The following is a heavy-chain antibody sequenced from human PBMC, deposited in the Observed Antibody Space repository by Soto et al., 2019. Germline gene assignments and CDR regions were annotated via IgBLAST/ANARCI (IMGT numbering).Heavy chain of an antibody. CDR2: IYPGDSDT. Sequence: EVQLVQSGAEVKKPGESLKISCKGSGYSFTSYWIGWVRQMPGKGLEWMGIIYPGDSDTRYSPSFQGQVTISADKSISTAYLQWSSLKASDTAMYYCGLDSPRDGFSGSDAFDIWGQGTMVTVSS. D-gene: IGHD6-25*01. CDR3: GLDSPRDGFSGSDAFDI. J-gene: IGHJ3*02. V-gene: IGHV5-51*03. CDR1: GYSFTSYW.